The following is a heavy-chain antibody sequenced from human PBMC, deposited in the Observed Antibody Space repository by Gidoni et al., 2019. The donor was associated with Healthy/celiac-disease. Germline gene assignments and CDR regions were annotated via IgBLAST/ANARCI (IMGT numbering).Heavy chain of an antibody. J-gene: IGHJ5*02. CDR3: ARETLYYYDSSGYYYGAWFDP. V-gene: IGHV4-39*07. Sequence: QLQLQESGPGLVKPSETLSLTCTVSGGPISSSSYYWGWIRQPPGKGLEWIGSIYFSGSTYYNPSLKSRVTISVDTSKNQFSLKLSSVTAADTAVYYCARETLYYYDSSGYYYGAWFDPWGQGTLVTVSS. CDR2: IYFSGST. CDR1: GGPISSSSYY. D-gene: IGHD3-22*01.